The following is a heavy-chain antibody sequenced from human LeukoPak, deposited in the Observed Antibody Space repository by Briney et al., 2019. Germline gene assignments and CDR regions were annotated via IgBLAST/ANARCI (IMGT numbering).Heavy chain of an antibody. Sequence: GGSLRLSCAASGFTFSSYSMNWVRQAPGKGLEWVSSISSSSSYIYYADSVKGRFTISRDNAKNSLYLQMNSLRAEDTAVYYCARDLSSGGSCLDYWGQGTLVTVSS. V-gene: IGHV3-21*01. CDR1: GFTFSSYS. J-gene: IGHJ4*02. D-gene: IGHD2-15*01. CDR2: ISSSSSYI. CDR3: ARDLSSGGSCLDY.